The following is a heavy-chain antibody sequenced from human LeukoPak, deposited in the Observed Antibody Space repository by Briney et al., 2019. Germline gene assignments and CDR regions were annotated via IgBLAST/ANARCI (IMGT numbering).Heavy chain of an antibody. D-gene: IGHD6-13*01. V-gene: IGHV3-30*18. Sequence: PGGSLRLSCAASGFSFSRYWMSWVRQAPGKGLEWVAIISYDGSKKYYADSVKGRFTISRDNSKNTLYLQMNSLRAEDTAVYYCANIPTAAGTPTYNWFDPWGQGTLVTVSS. CDR2: ISYDGSKK. CDR1: GFSFSRYW. J-gene: IGHJ5*02. CDR3: ANIPTAAGTPTYNWFDP.